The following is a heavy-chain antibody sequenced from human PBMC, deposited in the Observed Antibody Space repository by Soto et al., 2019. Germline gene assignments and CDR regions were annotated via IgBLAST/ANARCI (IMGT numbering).Heavy chain of an antibody. D-gene: IGHD3-9*01. J-gene: IGHJ4*02. CDR2: IHPRGGST. Sequence: QVQLVQSGAEVKNPGASVKVSCKASGYTFTSYFIHLVRQAPGQGLEWMGIIHPRGGSTSYAQRFQCIVTMTRDTSTITVYMDLSSLRSEDTAMYSCAITRYFGSFGGYWGQGSMVTVSS. V-gene: IGHV1-46*03. CDR1: GYTFTSYF. CDR3: AITRYFGSFGGY.